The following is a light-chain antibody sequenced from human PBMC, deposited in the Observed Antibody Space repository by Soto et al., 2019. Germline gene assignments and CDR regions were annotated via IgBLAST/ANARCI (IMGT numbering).Light chain of an antibody. CDR1: QSISRY. CDR2: GAS. CDR3: QQYGSSPIP. V-gene: IGKV3-20*01. J-gene: IGKJ5*01. Sequence: VGLTQSPGTLSLSPGERTTLSCRASQSISRYLAWYQQKPGQGPRLLIYGASSRATGTPDRFSGSGSGTDFTLTISRLEPEDFAVYYCQQYGSSPIPFGQGTRLEIK.